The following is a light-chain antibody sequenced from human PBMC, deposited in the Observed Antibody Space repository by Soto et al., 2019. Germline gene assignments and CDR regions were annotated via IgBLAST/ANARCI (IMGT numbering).Light chain of an antibody. J-gene: IGKJ1*01. CDR3: QQRSNWPWT. V-gene: IGKV3-11*01. Sequence: IVLTQSPATLSLSPGERATLSCRASQSVSSYLAWYQQKPGQAPRLLIYDASNRATGIPARFSGSGSGTDFTLTISSLEPEDCAVYYCQQRSNWPWTFGQGTKVKIK. CDR2: DAS. CDR1: QSVSSY.